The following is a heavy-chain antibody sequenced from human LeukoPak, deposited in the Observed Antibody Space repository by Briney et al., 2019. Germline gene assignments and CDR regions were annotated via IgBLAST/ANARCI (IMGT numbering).Heavy chain of an antibody. D-gene: IGHD5-12*01. CDR3: AGYAY. CDR1: GFTFSSYA. J-gene: IGHJ4*02. Sequence: GSLRLSCAASGFTFSSYAMSWIRQPPGKGLEWIGEINHSGSTNYNPSLKSRVTISVDTSKNQFSLKLSSVTAADTAVYYCAGYAYWGQGTLVTVSS. CDR2: INHSGST. V-gene: IGHV4-34*08.